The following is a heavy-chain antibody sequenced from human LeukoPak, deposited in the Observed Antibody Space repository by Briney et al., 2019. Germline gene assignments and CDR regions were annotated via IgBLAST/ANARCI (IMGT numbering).Heavy chain of an antibody. V-gene: IGHV3-21*05. CDR2: ISGGGGNM. J-gene: IGHJ6*02. CDR3: ARDHMYYYYYGMDV. CDR1: GFIFSSYS. Sequence: GGSLRLSCAASGFIFSSYSMNWVRQAPGKGLEWISYISGGGGNMHYADSVKGRFTISRDNAKNSLYLQMNSLRAEDTAVYYCARDHMYYYYYGMDVWGQGTTVTVSS.